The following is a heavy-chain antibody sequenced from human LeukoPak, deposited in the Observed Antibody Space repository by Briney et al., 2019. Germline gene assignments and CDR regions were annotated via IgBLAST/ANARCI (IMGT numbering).Heavy chain of an antibody. V-gene: IGHV1-69*06. CDR1: GGTFSSYA. CDR2: IIPIFGTA. CDR3: ARDELRNDLHY. Sequence: GSSVKVSCKASGGTFSSYAISWVRQAPGQGLEWMGGIIPIFGTANYAQKFQGRVTITADKSTSTAYMELSSLRSEDTAVYYRARDELRNDLHYWGQGTLVTVSS. J-gene: IGHJ4*02. D-gene: IGHD1-1*01.